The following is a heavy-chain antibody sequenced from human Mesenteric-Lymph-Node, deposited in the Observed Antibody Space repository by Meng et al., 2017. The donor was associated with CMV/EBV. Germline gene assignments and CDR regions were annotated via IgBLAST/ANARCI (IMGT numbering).Heavy chain of an antibody. J-gene: IGHJ5*02. V-gene: IGHV3-9*01. CDR3: AKGGTVFGVVTYNWFDP. D-gene: IGHD3-3*01. CDR2: ISWNSGSI. CDR1: GFTFDDYA. Sequence: SLKISCAASGFTFDDYAMHWVRQAPGKGLEWVSGISWNSGSIGYADSVKGRFTISRDNAKNSLYLQMNSLRAEDTALYYCAKGGTVFGVVTYNWFDPWGQGTLVTVSS.